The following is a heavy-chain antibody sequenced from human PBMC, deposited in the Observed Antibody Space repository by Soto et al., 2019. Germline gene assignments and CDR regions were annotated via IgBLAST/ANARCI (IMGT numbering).Heavy chain of an antibody. CDR3: VRDVTISFYGMDV. CDR1: GGSISPYY. Sequence: SSETLSLTCNVSGGSISPYYWSWIRQPPGKGLEWIGYIYYIGTTNYNPSLKSRVPMSIDTSKNQFSLKMRSLTAADTAVYYCVRDVTISFYGMDVWGPGTPVTVSS. V-gene: IGHV4-59*01. J-gene: IGHJ6*02. CDR2: IYYIGTT. D-gene: IGHD3-3*02.